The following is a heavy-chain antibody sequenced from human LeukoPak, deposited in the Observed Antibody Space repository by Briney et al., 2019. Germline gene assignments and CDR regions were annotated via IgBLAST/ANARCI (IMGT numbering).Heavy chain of an antibody. J-gene: IGHJ4*02. Sequence: GGSLRLSCAASGFSFSGFGMHWVRQAPGQGLEWVAFIGFDGNKKFIRDSVKGRFTISRDNSGNTLFLQMNSLRAEDTGVYYCAKDLSYSFEIPAYWGQGTLVTVSS. V-gene: IGHV3-30*02. CDR2: IGFDGNKK. CDR1: GFSFSGFG. D-gene: IGHD3-16*02. CDR3: AKDLSYSFEIPAY.